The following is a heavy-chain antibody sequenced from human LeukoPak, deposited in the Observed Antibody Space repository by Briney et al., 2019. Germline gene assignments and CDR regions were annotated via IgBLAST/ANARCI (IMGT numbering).Heavy chain of an antibody. J-gene: IGHJ4*02. V-gene: IGHV4-39*01. CDR2: IYYSGST. CDR1: GGSISSSSYY. D-gene: IGHD1-14*01. Sequence: SETLSLTCTVSGGSISSSSYYWGWIRQPPGKGLEWIGSIYYSGSTYYNPSLKSRVTISVDTSKNQFSLKLSSVTAADTAVYYCARLVYGNPWDFDYWGQGTLVTVSS. CDR3: ARLVYGNPWDFDY.